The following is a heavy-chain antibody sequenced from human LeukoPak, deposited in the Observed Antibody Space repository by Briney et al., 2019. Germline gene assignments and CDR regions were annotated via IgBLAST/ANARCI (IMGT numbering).Heavy chain of an antibody. CDR3: ARRVIRGIGPDY. J-gene: IGHJ4*02. V-gene: IGHV4-59*04. Sequence: PSETLSLTCTVSGGSISSYYWSWIRQPPGKGLEWIGVIYYSGSTYYNPSLNSRVTISADTSKNQFSLKLSSVTAADTAVYYCARRVIRGIGPDYWGQGTLVTVSS. CDR2: IYYSGST. D-gene: IGHD3-10*01. CDR1: GGSISSYY.